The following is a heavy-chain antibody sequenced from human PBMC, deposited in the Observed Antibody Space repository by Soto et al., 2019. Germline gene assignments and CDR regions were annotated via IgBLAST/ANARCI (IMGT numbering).Heavy chain of an antibody. J-gene: IGHJ4*02. CDR1: GFNFSSYV. V-gene: IGHV3-33*01. CDR2: LWYDGGNK. Sequence: QVQLVESGGGVVQPGRSLRLSSAASGFNFSSYVMHWVRQAPGKGLAWVAVLWYDGGNKYYADSVKGRFTISRDNSKNTLYLQMNSLRAEDTAVYYCARDGQWLPRDGLRSSYYFDYWGQGTLVTVSS. D-gene: IGHD6-19*01. CDR3: ARDGQWLPRDGLRSSYYFDY.